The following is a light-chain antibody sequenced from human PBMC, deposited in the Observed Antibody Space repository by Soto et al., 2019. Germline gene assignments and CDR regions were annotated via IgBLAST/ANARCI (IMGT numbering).Light chain of an antibody. CDR1: QGISNY. CDR2: AAT. J-gene: IGKJ4*01. Sequence: IQMTQSPSAMSASVGDRVTITFRASQGISNYLAWFKQKPGKAPKLLIYAATVLQGGVPSRFRGTGSATEFILTISSLQPEDFETYYCQQVNSYPLTFGGGTKVDIK. CDR3: QQVNSYPLT. V-gene: IGKV1-17*03.